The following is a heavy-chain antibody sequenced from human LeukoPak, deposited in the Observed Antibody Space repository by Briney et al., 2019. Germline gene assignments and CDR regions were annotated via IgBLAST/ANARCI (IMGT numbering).Heavy chain of an antibody. J-gene: IGHJ4*02. D-gene: IGHD2-2*01. CDR3: ARDEEYCSSTSCIN. CDR1: GYTFTSYY. V-gene: IGHV1-46*01. Sequence: GASVNVSRKASGYTFTSYYMHWVRQAPGQGVKWMGIINPSGGSTSYAQKFQDRVTMTWDMSTSTVYMELSSLRSEDTAVYYCARDEEYCSSTSCINWGEGTLVTVSS. CDR2: INPSGGST.